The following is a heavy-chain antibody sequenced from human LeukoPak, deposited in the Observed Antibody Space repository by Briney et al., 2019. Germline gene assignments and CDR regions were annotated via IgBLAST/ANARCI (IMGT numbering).Heavy chain of an antibody. CDR1: LYTFTKYD. D-gene: IGHD2-2*01. CDR2: MNPNSCNT. V-gene: IGHV1-8*01. J-gene: IGHJ4*02. CDR3: RGGLPSDTFDS. Sequence: GASVNVSCQASLYTFTKYDINWVRQATGQGREWMGLMNPNSCNTGYAQKFQGRVTMTRNNSTSTAYMELSSLRSEDTAVYYCRGGLPSDTFDSWGQGALVTVSS.